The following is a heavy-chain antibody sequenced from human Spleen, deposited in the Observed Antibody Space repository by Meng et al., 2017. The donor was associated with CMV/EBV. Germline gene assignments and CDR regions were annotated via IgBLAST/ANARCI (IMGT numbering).Heavy chain of an antibody. J-gene: IGHJ4*02. CDR3: ARNSGWDLPDY. CDR1: GFTFSRFW. CDR2: IKQDGSEK. D-gene: IGHD6-19*01. Sequence: GESLKISCAASGFTFSRFWMTWVRQAPGKGLEWVANIKQDGSEKYYVDSVKGQFTISRDNAKNSLYLQMNSLRAEDTAVYYCARNSGWDLPDYWGQGTLVTVSS. V-gene: IGHV3-7*01.